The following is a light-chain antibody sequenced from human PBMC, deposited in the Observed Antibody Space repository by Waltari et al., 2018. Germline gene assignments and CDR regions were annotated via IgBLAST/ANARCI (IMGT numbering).Light chain of an antibody. V-gene: IGLV2-14*01. Sequence: QSALTQPASVSGSPGQSVTIFCAGTSNDVGGYNSVSWYQEHPGQAPGVIIYDVSDRPSGVSDRFSGSKYGNTASLTISGRQAEDEADYYCSSQSSNDVVLFGGGTKLTVL. J-gene: IGLJ2*01. CDR2: DVS. CDR3: SSQSSNDVVL. CDR1: SNDVGGYNS.